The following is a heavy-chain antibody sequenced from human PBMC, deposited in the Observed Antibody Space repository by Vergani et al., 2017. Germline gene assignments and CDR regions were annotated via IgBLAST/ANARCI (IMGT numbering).Heavy chain of an antibody. CDR2: IYVSGIT. D-gene: IGHD4-23*01. J-gene: IGHJ3*01. CDR3: ARDNKQLRPRSFDL. CDR1: GSSINNDFYY. V-gene: IGHV4-61*02. Sequence: QVQLQESGPGLVKPSQTLSLTCTVSGSSINNDFYYWHWIRQPAGKGLEWIGRIYVSGITDYNYSLQILVSMSVDPSKNPFSLTLTSVTAADTAVYYCARDNKQLRPRSFDLCVQGTMVTVSS.